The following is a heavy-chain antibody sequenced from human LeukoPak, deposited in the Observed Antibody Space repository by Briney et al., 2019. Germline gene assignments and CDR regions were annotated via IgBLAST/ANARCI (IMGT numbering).Heavy chain of an antibody. CDR1: GFTFSSYS. V-gene: IGHV3-21*01. D-gene: IGHD3-10*01. CDR3: ARVATMVRGVIKDYFDY. CDR2: ISSSSSYR. J-gene: IGHJ4*02. Sequence: GGSLRLSCAASGFTFSSYSMNWVRQAPGKGLEWVSSISSSSSYRYYADSVKGRFTISRDNAKNSLYLQMNSLRAEDTAVYYCARVATMVRGVIKDYFDYWGQGTLVTVSS.